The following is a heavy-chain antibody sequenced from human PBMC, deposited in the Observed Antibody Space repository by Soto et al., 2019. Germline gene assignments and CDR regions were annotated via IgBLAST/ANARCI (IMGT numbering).Heavy chain of an antibody. V-gene: IGHV1-2*02. CDR3: ARGMITFPTFPFDY. D-gene: IGHD3-16*01. Sequence: VASVKVSCKASGYTFTGYYMHWVRQAPGQGLEWMGWINPNSGGTNYAQKFQGRVTMTRDTSISTAYMELSRLRSDDTAVYYCARGMITFPTFPFDYWGQGTLVTVSS. CDR1: GYTFTGYY. J-gene: IGHJ4*02. CDR2: INPNSGGT.